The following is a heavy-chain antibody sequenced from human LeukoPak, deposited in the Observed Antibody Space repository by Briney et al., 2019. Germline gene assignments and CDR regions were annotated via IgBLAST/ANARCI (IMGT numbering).Heavy chain of an antibody. Sequence: GASVKVSCKASGYTFTGYYMHWVRQAPGQGLEWMGWINPNSGGTNYAQKSQGRVTMTRDTSISTAYMELSRLRSDDTAVYYCARDYCGGDCYPEYYFDYWGQGTLVTVSS. CDR1: GYTFTGYY. CDR2: INPNSGGT. V-gene: IGHV1-2*02. D-gene: IGHD2-21*02. CDR3: ARDYCGGDCYPEYYFDY. J-gene: IGHJ4*02.